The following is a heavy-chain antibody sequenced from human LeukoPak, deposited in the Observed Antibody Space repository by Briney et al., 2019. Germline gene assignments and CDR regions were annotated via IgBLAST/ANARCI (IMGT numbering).Heavy chain of an antibody. Sequence: GGSLRLSCAASGFTVSTNYMSWVRQAPGKGLEWVAVIYSAGNTYYADSVKGRFTISRDNSENMLYLQMNSLRAEDTAVYYCVLVPPNPWGQGTLVTVSS. CDR3: VLVPPNP. D-gene: IGHD2-2*01. J-gene: IGHJ5*02. CDR2: IYSAGNT. CDR1: GFTVSTNY. V-gene: IGHV3-66*01.